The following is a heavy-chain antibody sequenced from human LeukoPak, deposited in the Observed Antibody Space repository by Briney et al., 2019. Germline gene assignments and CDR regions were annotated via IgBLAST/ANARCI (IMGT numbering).Heavy chain of an antibody. D-gene: IGHD3-10*01. J-gene: IGHJ4*02. Sequence: PSETLSLTCTVSGGPISSSSYYWGWIRQPPGKGLEWIGSIYYSGSTYYNPSLKSRVTISVDTSKNQFSLKLSSVTAADTAVYYCARHEITMVRGVIPYYFDYWGQGTLVTVSS. V-gene: IGHV4-39*01. CDR1: GGPISSSSYY. CDR2: IYYSGST. CDR3: ARHEITMVRGVIPYYFDY.